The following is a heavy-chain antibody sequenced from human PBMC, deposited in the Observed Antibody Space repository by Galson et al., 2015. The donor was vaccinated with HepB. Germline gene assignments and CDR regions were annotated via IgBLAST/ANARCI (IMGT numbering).Heavy chain of an antibody. CDR1: GYTFTSYY. J-gene: IGHJ4*02. D-gene: IGHD3-16*02. Sequence: SVKVSCKASGYTFTSYYMHWVRQAPGQGLEWMGIINPSGGSTSYAQKFQGRVTMTRDTSTSTVYMELSSLRSEDTAVYYCARDRAYYDYVWGELSLRSYFDYWGQGTLVTVSS. CDR3: ARDRAYYDYVWGELSLRSYFDY. V-gene: IGHV1-46*01. CDR2: INPSGGST.